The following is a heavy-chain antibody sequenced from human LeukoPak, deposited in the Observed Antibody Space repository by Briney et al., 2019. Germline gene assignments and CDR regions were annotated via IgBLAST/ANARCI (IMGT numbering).Heavy chain of an antibody. CDR2: ISTDGGGT. V-gene: IGHV3-64*01. CDR3: ARYSSGSCYDY. J-gene: IGHJ4*02. D-gene: IGHD6-13*01. CDR1: GFTFTTYA. Sequence: PGGSLRLSCAASGFTFTTYAMYWVRQAPGRGVEYVSAISTDGGGTYYANSVKGRFTISRDNSKNTLYLQMGSLRVEDMAVYYCARYSSGSCYDYWGQGTLVTVSS.